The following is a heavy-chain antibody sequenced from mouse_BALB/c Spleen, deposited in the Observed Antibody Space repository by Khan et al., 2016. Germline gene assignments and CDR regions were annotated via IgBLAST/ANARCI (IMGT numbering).Heavy chain of an antibody. CDR1: GFTFSDYY. J-gene: IGHJ3*01. V-gene: IGHV5-4*02. Sequence: EVELVESGGGLVKPGGSLKLSCAASGFTFSDYYMYWVRQTPEKRLEWVATISDGGSYTYYPDSVKGRFTISRDNAKNNLYLQMSSLKSEDTDMYYCARGDRWFAYWGQGTLVTVSA. D-gene: IGHD2-14*01. CDR2: ISDGGSYT. CDR3: ARGDRWFAY.